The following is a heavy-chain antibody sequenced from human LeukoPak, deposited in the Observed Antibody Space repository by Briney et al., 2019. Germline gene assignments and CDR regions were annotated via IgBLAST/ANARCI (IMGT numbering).Heavy chain of an antibody. J-gene: IGHJ3*02. Sequence: GASVKVSCKASGGTFSSYAMSWVRQAPGKGLEWVSAISGSGGSTYYADSVKGRFTISRDNSKNTLYLQMNSLRAEDTAVYYCAKALSPRITHGVFDIWGQGTMVTVSS. V-gene: IGHV3-23*01. D-gene: IGHD2-8*01. CDR2: ISGSGGST. CDR1: GGTFSSYA. CDR3: AKALSPRITHGVFDI.